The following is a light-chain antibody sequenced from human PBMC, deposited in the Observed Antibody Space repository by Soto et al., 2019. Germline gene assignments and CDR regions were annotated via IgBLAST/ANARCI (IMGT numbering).Light chain of an antibody. J-gene: IGKJ4*01. CDR2: GAS. CDR3: QQYHKWPPFT. Sequence: EIVMTQSPATLSVSPGERATLSCRASQSVSSNLAWYQQKPGQAPRLLIYGASTRATGIPARFSGSGSGTEFTLTISSLQSEDFAVYYCQQYHKWPPFTFGGGTKVEIK. V-gene: IGKV3-15*01. CDR1: QSVSSN.